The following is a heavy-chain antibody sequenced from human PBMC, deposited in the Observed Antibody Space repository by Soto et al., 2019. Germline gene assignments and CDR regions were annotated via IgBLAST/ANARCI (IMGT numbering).Heavy chain of an antibody. V-gene: IGHV3-30*03. CDR2: ISYDGGNK. CDR3: ARDRYSSGMHFFDY. CDR1: GFTFSSYG. D-gene: IGHD6-19*01. Sequence: QVLLVESGGGVVQPGRSLRLSCGGSGFTFSSYGMHGVRQAPGKGLEWLAVISYDGGNKFYGDSVKGRFTISRDNSKNTLYLQMNSLRADDTAVYYCARDRYSSGMHFFDYWGQGTLVTVSS. J-gene: IGHJ4*02.